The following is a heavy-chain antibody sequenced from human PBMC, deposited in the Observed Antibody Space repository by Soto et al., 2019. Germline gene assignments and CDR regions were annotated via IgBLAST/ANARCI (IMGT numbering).Heavy chain of an antibody. CDR1: GFTFGDYA. V-gene: IGHV3-49*03. CDR2: IRSKAYGGTT. Sequence: QSGGSLRLSCTVSGFTFGDYAMSWFRQAPGKGLEWVGFIRSKAYGGTTEYAASVKGRFTISRDDSKSIAYLQMNSLKTEDTAVYYCSSDPKRSGYYPPFSDYWGEGTLVTVAS. D-gene: IGHD3-22*01. J-gene: IGHJ4*02. CDR3: SSDPKRSGYYPPFSDY.